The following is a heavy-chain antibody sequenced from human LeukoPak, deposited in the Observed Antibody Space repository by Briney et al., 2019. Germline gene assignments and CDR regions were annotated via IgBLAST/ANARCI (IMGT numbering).Heavy chain of an antibody. CDR3: ARILGGIDYYYYYYMDV. D-gene: IGHD2-15*01. CDR2: IYYSGST. V-gene: IGHV4-39*07. Sequence: WVRQAPGKGLEWIGSIYYSGSTYYNPSLKSRVTISVDTSKNQFSLKLSSVTAADTAVYYCARILGGIDYYYYYYMDVWGKGTTVTVSS. J-gene: IGHJ6*03.